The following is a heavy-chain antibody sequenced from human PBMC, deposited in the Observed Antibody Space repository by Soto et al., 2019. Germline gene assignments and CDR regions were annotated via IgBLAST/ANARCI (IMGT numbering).Heavy chain of an antibody. CDR3: ARDRGYDAHDYYYNAMDV. V-gene: IGHV3-48*03. CDR1: GFTFSSYE. Sequence: PGGSLRLSCAASGFTFSSYEMNWVRQAPGKGLEWVSYISSGGTTIYYADSVKGRFTISRDNTKNSLDLQMNSLRAEDTAVYYCARDRGYDAHDYYYNAMDVWGQGTMVTVSS. D-gene: IGHD2-15*01. CDR2: ISSGGTTI. J-gene: IGHJ6*02.